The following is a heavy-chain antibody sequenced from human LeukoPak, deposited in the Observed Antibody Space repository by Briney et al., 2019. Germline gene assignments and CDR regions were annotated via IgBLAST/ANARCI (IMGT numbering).Heavy chain of an antibody. CDR3: AKGSLYYYDSGGYRYFDY. J-gene: IGHJ4*02. CDR2: VSDSGGST. V-gene: IGHV3-23*01. CDR1: GFTFSSYA. D-gene: IGHD3-22*01. Sequence: GGSLRLSCAASGFTFSSYAMSWVRQAPGKGLEWVSSVSDSGGSTYYADSVKGRFTISRDNSKNTLYLQMNSLRAEDTAVYYCAKGSLYYYDSGGYRYFDYWGQGTLVTVSS.